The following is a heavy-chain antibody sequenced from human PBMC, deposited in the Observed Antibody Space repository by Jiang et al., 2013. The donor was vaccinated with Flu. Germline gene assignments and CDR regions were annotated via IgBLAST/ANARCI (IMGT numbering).Heavy chain of an antibody. CDR2: IYSGGST. V-gene: IGHV3-66*02. CDR3: ARKGDGYNPSDDY. Sequence: QLLESGGGLVQPGGSLRLSCTASGFHFGSYDMSWVRQAPGKGLEWVSVIYSGGSTYYADSVKGRFTISRDNSKNTLYLQMNSLRAEDTAVYYCARKGDGYNPSDDYWGQGTLVTVSS. J-gene: IGHJ4*02. CDR1: GFHFGSYD. D-gene: IGHD5-24*01.